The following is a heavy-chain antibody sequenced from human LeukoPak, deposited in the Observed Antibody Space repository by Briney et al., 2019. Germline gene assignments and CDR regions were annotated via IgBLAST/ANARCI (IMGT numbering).Heavy chain of an antibody. CDR2: IYYRGNT. D-gene: IGHD2-2*02. J-gene: IGHJ4*02. Sequence: PPETLSLTCTVSGGSISTSTYHWGWIRQPPGKGLEWIGSIYYRGNTYYNPSLNSRVTISVDTSNNQFSLMLASVTAADTAVYYCASLRSGIPADYWGQGALVTVSS. CDR1: GGSISTSTYH. CDR3: ASLRSGIPADY. V-gene: IGHV4-39*01.